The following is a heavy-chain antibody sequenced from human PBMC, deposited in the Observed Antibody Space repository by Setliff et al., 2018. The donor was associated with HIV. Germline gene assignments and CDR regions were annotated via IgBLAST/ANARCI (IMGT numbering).Heavy chain of an antibody. J-gene: IGHJ5*02. Sequence: GGSLRLSCAASGFAFSNYWMSWVRQAPGKGLEWVANIKKDGSEKSYVDSVKGRFTISRYNAKNSLYLQMNSLRAEDTAVYYCARDAALLDAVRLVGIAVPGGDRWGQGTLVTVSS. D-gene: IGHD6-19*01. V-gene: IGHV3-7*05. CDR1: GFAFSNYW. CDR2: IKKDGSEK. CDR3: ARDAALLDAVRLVGIAVPGGDR.